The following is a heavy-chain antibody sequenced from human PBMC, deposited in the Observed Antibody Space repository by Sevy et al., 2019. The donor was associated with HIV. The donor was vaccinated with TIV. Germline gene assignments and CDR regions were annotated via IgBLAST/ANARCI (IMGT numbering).Heavy chain of an antibody. CDR3: ARDLPYGDYTLTYYYYGMDV. J-gene: IGHJ6*02. CDR1: GFTFSSYA. Sequence: GGSLRLSCAASGFTFSSYAMHWVRQAPGKGLEWVAVISYDGSNKYYADSVKGRFTISRDNSKNTLYLQMNSLRAEDTAVYYCARDLPYGDYTLTYYYYGMDVWGQGTTVTVSS. V-gene: IGHV3-30*04. CDR2: ISYDGSNK. D-gene: IGHD4-17*01.